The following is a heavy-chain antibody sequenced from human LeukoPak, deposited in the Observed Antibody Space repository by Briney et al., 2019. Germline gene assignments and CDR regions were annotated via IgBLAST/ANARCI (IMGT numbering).Heavy chain of an antibody. CDR1: GFTFSRDW. CDR2: INSDGSST. D-gene: IGHD3-10*01. J-gene: IGHJ4*02. CDR3: ARKMVRGVMSSIDY. Sequence: GGSLRLSCAASGFTFSRDWMHWVRQAPGKGLVWVSRINSDGSSTSYADSVKGRFTISRDNAKNSLYLQMNSLRAEDTAVYYCARKMVRGVMSSIDYWGQGTLVTVSS. V-gene: IGHV3-74*01.